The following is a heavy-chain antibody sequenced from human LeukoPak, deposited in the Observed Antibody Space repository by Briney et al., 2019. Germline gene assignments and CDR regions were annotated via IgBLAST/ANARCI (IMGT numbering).Heavy chain of an antibody. J-gene: IGHJ5*02. D-gene: IGHD3-3*01. V-gene: IGHV4-34*01. Sequence: SETLSLTCAVYGGSFSGYYWSWIRQPPGKGLEWIGEINHSGSTNYNSSLKSRVTISVDTSKNQFSLKLSSVTAADTAVYYCARGNQYYDFWSGYPSPAQNWFDPWGQGTLVTVSS. CDR3: ARGNQYYDFWSGYPSPAQNWFDP. CDR2: INHSGST. CDR1: GGSFSGYY.